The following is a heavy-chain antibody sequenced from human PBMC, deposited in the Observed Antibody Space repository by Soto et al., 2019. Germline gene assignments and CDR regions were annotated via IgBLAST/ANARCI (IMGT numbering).Heavy chain of an antibody. V-gene: IGHV1-69*13. J-gene: IGHJ4*02. CDR3: ARGGSGYVLFNEF. CDR2: IIPVFDTV. Sequence: VASVKVSCKDTGGLFSSYAVSWVRQAPGQGLEWMGGIIPVFDTVYYAQKFQGRVTITADESTNTAYMELSSLRSEDTAMYYCARGGSGYVLFNEFWGQGTLVTVSS. D-gene: IGHD3-22*01. CDR1: GGLFSSYA.